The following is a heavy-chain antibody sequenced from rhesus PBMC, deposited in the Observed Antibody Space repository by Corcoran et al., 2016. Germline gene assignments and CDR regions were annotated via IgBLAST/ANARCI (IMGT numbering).Heavy chain of an antibody. CDR1: GGSFSSYW. V-gene: IGHV4-80*01. CDR2: INGNSGGT. CDR3: ASNYGNYWYFDL. J-gene: IGHJ2*01. D-gene: IGHD3-9*01. Sequence: QVQLQESGPGLVKPSETLSLTCAVSGGSFSSYWWSWIRQPPGKGPEWIGEINGNSGGTHYTPSLKSRVTISKDASKNQFSLRLSSVTAADTAVYYCASNYGNYWYFDLWGPGTPITISS.